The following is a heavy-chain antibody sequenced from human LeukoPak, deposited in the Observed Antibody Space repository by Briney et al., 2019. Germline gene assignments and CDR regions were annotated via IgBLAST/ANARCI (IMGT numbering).Heavy chain of an antibody. D-gene: IGHD3-9*01. CDR2: IYYSGST. CDR3: ARLGPILTGYYQDYYYYYGMDV. J-gene: IGHJ6*02. V-gene: IGHV4-59*08. Sequence: SETLSLTCTVSGGSISSYYWSWIRQPPGKGLEWIGYIYYSGSTNYNPSLKSRVTISVDTSKNQFSLKLSSVTAADTAVYYCARLGPILTGYYQDYYYYYGMDVWGQGTTVTVSS. CDR1: GGSISSYY.